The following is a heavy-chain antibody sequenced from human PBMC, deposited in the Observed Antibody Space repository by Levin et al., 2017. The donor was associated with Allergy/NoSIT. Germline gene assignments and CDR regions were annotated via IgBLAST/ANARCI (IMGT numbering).Heavy chain of an antibody. CDR1: GFTFSSYA. J-gene: IGHJ4*02. CDR2: ISGSGGST. CDR3: AKVGWDYYFDY. D-gene: IGHD6-19*01. V-gene: IGHV3-23*01. Sequence: GESLKISCAASGFTFSSYAMSWVRQAPGKGLEWVSAISGSGGSTYYADSVKGRFTISRDNSKNTLYLQMNSLRAEDTAVYYCAKVGWDYYFDYWGQGTLVTVSS.